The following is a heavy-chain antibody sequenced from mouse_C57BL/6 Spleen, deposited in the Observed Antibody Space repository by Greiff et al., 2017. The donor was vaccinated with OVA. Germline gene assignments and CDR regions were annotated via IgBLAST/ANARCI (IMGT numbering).Heavy chain of an antibody. Sequence: VQLQQSGAELVKPGASVKMSCKASGYTFTSYWITWVKQRPGQGLEWIGDIYPGSGSTNYNEKFKSKATLTVDTASSTAYMQLSSQTSENSSVYDCARSYDCYYFYAMGYWGQGTSVTVSS. CDR3: ARSYDCYYFYAMGY. V-gene: IGHV1-55*01. CDR1: GYTFTSYW. CDR2: IYPGSGST. D-gene: IGHD2-3*01. J-gene: IGHJ4*01.